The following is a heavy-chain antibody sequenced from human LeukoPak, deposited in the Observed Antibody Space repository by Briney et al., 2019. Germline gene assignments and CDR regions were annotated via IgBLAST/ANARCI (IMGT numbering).Heavy chain of an antibody. Sequence: ASVKVSCKASGYTLTELSMHWVRQAPGKGLEWMGGFDPEDGETIYAQKFQGRVTMTEDTSTDTAYMELSSLRSEDTAVYYCATAQIGSGSYYIKSQFDYWGQGTLVTVSS. CDR1: GYTLTELS. D-gene: IGHD3-10*01. V-gene: IGHV1-24*01. CDR3: ATAQIGSGSYYIKSQFDY. CDR2: FDPEDGET. J-gene: IGHJ4*02.